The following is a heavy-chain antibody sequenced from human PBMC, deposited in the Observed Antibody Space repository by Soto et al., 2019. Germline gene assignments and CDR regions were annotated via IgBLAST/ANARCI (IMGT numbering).Heavy chain of an antibody. CDR1: GVSISSSY. CDR3: ARGGLYSSQTANFDS. Sequence: SETLSLTCTVSGVSISSSYWSWLRQSPGTGLEWIGYIYYTGTTNYNPSLKRRVTISLDTAKNQFSLNVNSLTTADTAVYYCARGGLYSSQTANFDSWGQGILVTVSS. D-gene: IGHD6-19*01. CDR2: IYYTGTT. V-gene: IGHV4-59*01. J-gene: IGHJ5*01.